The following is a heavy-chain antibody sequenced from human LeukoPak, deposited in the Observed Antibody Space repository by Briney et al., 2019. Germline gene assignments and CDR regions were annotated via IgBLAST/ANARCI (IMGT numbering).Heavy chain of an antibody. J-gene: IGHJ4*02. CDR2: IYYSGSA. D-gene: IGHD6-13*01. CDR3: ARQGSSLALRYFDY. V-gene: IGHV4-39*01. CDR1: GGSISGSSYY. Sequence: SETLSLTCTVSGGSISGSSYYWGWIRQPPGKGLEWIGTIYYSGSAYYNPSLKSRVTLSADTSKNQFSLKLTSVTAADTAVYYCARQGSSLALRYFDYWGQGILVTVSS.